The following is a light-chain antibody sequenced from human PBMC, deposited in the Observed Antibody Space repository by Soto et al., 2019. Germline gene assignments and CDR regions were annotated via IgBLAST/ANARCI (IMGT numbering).Light chain of an antibody. CDR3: QHYNNYSEA. Sequence: DIQMTQSPSTLSGSVGDRVTITCRASQTISSWLAWYQQKPGKAPKLLIYKASTLKSGVPSRFSGSGSGPEFTLTISSLQPDDFATYYCQHYNNYSEAFGQGTKVELK. CDR1: QTISSW. J-gene: IGKJ1*01. CDR2: KAS. V-gene: IGKV1-5*03.